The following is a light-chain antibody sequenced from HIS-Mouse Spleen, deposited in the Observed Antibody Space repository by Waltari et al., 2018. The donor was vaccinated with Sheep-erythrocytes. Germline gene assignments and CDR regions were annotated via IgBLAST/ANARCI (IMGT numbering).Light chain of an antibody. J-gene: IGLJ3*02. CDR2: EDS. Sequence: SYELTQPPSVSVSPGQTARITCSGDALPKKYAYWYQQKSGQAPVLVIYEDSKRPSGIPGRFAGSSSGTMATLTISGAQVEDEADYYCYSTDSSGNHSNCVFGGGTKLTVL. CDR3: YSTDSSGNHSNCV. V-gene: IGLV3-10*01. CDR1: ALPKKY.